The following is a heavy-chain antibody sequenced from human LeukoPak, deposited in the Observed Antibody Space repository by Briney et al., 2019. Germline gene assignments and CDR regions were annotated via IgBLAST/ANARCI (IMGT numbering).Heavy chain of an antibody. Sequence: RSETLSLTCAVSGYSISSGYYWGWIRQPPGKGLEWIGSIYHSGSTYYNPSLKSRVTISVDTSKNQFSLKLSSVTAADTAVYYCAREGWGSVYAFDIWGQGTMVTVSS. CDR2: IYHSGST. J-gene: IGHJ3*02. CDR3: AREGWGSVYAFDI. CDR1: GYSISSGYY. V-gene: IGHV4-38-2*02. D-gene: IGHD7-27*01.